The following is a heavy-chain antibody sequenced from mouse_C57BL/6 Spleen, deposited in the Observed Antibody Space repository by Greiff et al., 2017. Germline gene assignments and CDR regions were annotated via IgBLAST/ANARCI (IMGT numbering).Heavy chain of an antibody. J-gene: IGHJ1*03. CDR3: AREGGNSPYWYFDV. CDR1: GFTFSDYY. D-gene: IGHD2-1*01. CDR2: INYDGSST. V-gene: IGHV5-16*01. Sequence: EVKVVESEGGLVQPGSSMKLSCTASGFTFSDYYMAWVRQVPEKGLEWVANINYDGSSTYYLDSLKSRFIISRDNAKNILYLQMSSLKSEDTATYYCAREGGNSPYWYFDVWGTGTTVTVSS.